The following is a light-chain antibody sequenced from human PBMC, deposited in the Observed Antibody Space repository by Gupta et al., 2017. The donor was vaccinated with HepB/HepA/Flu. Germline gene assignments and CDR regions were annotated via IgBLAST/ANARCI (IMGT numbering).Light chain of an antibody. CDR1: PGIRSH. Sequence: DIQLTQSPSFLSASIGDTVTITCRASPGIRSHLAWLQQHPGRAPKLLISSASTLQSGVPSRFSGSGSGTEFTLTISNLQPEDSATCFCRHFDHYPLSFGGGTKVAIK. V-gene: IGKV1-9*01. CDR2: SAS. CDR3: RHFDHYPLS. J-gene: IGKJ4*01.